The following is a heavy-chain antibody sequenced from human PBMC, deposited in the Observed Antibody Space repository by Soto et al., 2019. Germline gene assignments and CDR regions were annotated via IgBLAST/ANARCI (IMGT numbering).Heavy chain of an antibody. CDR1: GGSISCSSYY. Sequence: SETLSLTCTVSGGSISCSSYYWGWIRQPPGKGLEWIGSIYYSGSTYYNPSLKSRVTISVDMSKNQFSLKLSSVTAADTAVYYCARLLAAMVELPFDYWGQGTLVTLSS. D-gene: IGHD5-18*01. J-gene: IGHJ4*02. CDR2: IYYSGST. V-gene: IGHV4-39*01. CDR3: ARLLAAMVELPFDY.